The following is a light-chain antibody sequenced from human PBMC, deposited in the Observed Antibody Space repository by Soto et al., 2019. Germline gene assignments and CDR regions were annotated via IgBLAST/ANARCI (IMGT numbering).Light chain of an antibody. CDR3: GTWDSSLSAVL. CDR2: DNN. Sequence: QSVLTQPPSVSAAPGQKVTISCSGSSSNIGNNYVSWYQQLPGTAPKLFIYDNNKRPSGIPDRFSGSKSGTSATLDITGLQTGDEAEYYCGTWDSSLSAVLFGGGTKLTVL. V-gene: IGLV1-51*01. CDR1: SSNIGNNY. J-gene: IGLJ2*01.